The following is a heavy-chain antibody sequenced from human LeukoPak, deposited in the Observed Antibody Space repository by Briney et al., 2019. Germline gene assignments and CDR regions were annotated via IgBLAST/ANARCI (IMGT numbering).Heavy chain of an antibody. D-gene: IGHD3-10*01. V-gene: IGHV5-51*01. Sequence: GESLKISCKGSGYSFTSYWIGWVRQMPGKGLEWMGIIYPGDSDTRYSPSFQGQATISVDKSISTAYLQWSSLKASGTAMYYCARQIVTMVRGASSAYMDVWGKGTTVTVSS. CDR1: GYSFTSYW. CDR3: ARQIVTMVRGASSAYMDV. CDR2: IYPGDSDT. J-gene: IGHJ6*03.